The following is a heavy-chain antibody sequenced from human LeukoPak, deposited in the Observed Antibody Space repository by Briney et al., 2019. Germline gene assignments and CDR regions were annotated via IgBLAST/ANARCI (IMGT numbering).Heavy chain of an antibody. CDR3: ARDLTGDSSGYYYYYYGMDV. CDR2: ISSSGSTI. Sequence: GGSLRLSCAASGFTFSDYYMSWIRQAPGKGLEWVSYISSSGSTIYYADSVKGRFTISRDNAKNSLYLQMNSLRAEDTAVYYCARDLTGDSSGYYYYYYGMDVWGQGTTVTVSS. D-gene: IGHD3-22*01. J-gene: IGHJ6*02. CDR1: GFTFSDYY. V-gene: IGHV3-11*01.